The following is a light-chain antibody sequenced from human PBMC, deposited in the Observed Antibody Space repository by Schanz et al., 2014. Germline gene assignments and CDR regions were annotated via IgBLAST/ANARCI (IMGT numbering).Light chain of an antibody. CDR1: QSVSSNY. Sequence: IVLTQSPGTLSLSPGERVTLSCRASQSVSSNYLAWYRQKPGQAPRLLIYDASSRASGIPDRFSGSGSGTEFTLTVTRLEPEDSAVYYCQQYGASPYTFGQGTKLEIK. V-gene: IGKV3-20*01. CDR3: QQYGASPYT. J-gene: IGKJ2*01. CDR2: DAS.